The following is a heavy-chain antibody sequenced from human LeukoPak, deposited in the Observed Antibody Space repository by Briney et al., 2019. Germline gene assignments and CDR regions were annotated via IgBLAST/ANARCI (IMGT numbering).Heavy chain of an antibody. J-gene: IGHJ6*02. Sequence: QPGGSLRLSCAASGFTFSSYGMHWVRQAPGKGLEWVAVMWYDGSNKYYADSVKGRFTISRDNSKNALYLQMNSLRAEDTAVHYCAARASSLSLDRVLDVWGQGTTVTVSS. CDR1: GFTFSSYG. CDR2: MWYDGSNK. D-gene: IGHD6-6*01. V-gene: IGHV3-33*01. CDR3: AARASSLSLDRVLDV.